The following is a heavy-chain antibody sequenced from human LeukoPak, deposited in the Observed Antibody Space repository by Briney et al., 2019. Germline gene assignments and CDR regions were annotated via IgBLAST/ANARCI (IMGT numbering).Heavy chain of an antibody. CDR2: ISSSSSYI. Sequence: GGSLRLSCAASGFTFSSYSMNWVRQAPGKGLEWVSSISSSSSYIYYADSVKGRFTTSRDNAKNSLYLQMNSLRAADTAVYYCARGYGYGYGLGYWGQGTLVTVSS. CDR3: ARGYGYGYGLGY. V-gene: IGHV3-21*04. J-gene: IGHJ4*02. D-gene: IGHD5-18*01. CDR1: GFTFSSYS.